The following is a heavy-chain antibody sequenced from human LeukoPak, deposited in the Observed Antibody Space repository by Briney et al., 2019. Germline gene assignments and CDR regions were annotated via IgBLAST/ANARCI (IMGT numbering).Heavy chain of an antibody. CDR2: ISDCCGST. J-gene: IGHJ4*02. CDR1: GFSFTNYT. Sequence: GRTLSLSCAASGFSFTNYTMSWVRNAPAPALDLVSLISDCCGSTNYADSAKARFTISRDNSKNTLNLQVNRLNFETTAINYCAIGGGASVSALKYWGQGTLVTVSS. V-gene: IGHV3-23*01. CDR3: AIGGGASVSALKY. D-gene: IGHD4-23*01.